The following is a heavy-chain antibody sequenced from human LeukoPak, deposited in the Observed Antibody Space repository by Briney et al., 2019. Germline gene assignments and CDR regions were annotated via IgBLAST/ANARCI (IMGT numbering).Heavy chain of an antibody. CDR1: GGSISSYY. CDR2: IYYSGST. J-gene: IGHJ4*02. V-gene: IGHV4-59*01. D-gene: IGHD6-19*01. Sequence: PSETLSLTCTVSGGSISSYYWSWIRQPPGKGLEWIGYIYYSGSTNYNPSLKSRVTISVDTSKNQFSLKLSSVTAADTAVYYCARTGPRQLIDYWAREPWSPSPQ. CDR3: ARTGPRQLIDY.